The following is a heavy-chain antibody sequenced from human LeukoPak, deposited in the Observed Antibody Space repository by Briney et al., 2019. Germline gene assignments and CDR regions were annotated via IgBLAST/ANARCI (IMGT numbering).Heavy chain of an antibody. CDR1: GYIFTSYG. J-gene: IGHJ4*02. CDR3: ARNHYYESSGQPYYFDY. V-gene: IGHV1-18*01. D-gene: IGHD3-22*01. Sequence: ASVKVSCKASGYIFTSYGISWVRQAPGQGLEWMGWISAYNGNTNYAQKLQGRVTMTTDTSTSTAYMELRSLRSDDTAVYYCARNHYYESSGQPYYFDYWGQGTLVTVSS. CDR2: ISAYNGNT.